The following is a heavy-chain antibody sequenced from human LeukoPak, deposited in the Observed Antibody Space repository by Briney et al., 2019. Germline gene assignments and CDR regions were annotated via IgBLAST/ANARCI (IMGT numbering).Heavy chain of an antibody. Sequence: GGSLRLSCAASGFTFSTYGMNWVRQAPGKGLEWVSSINSGRIYIYYADSVKGRFTISRDNAKNSLYLQMNSLRAEDTAVYYCASIRGYSGPIDYWGQGTLVTVSS. V-gene: IGHV3-21*01. J-gene: IGHJ4*02. CDR1: GFTFSTYG. CDR3: ASIRGYSGPIDY. D-gene: IGHD5-12*01. CDR2: INSGRIYI.